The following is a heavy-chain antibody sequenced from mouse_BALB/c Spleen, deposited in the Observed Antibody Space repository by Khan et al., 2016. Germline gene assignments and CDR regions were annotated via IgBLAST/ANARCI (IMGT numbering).Heavy chain of an antibody. D-gene: IGHD1-1*01. J-gene: IGHJ1*01. CDR2: INTYSGES. CDR3: ARCRYYYCSSRYFDV. Sequence: QIQLVQSGPELKRPGKTVKISCKASEYTFTNYGINWVKQAPGKGLKWMGWINTYSGESTYADDFKGRFAFSLETSANTAYLQINNLKNEDTATYFCARCRYYYCSSRYFDVWGAGTTVTVSS. V-gene: IGHV9-3-1*01. CDR1: EYTFTNYG.